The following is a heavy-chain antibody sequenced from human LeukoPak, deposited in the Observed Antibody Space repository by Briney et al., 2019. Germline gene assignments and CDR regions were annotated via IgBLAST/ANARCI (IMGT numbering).Heavy chain of an antibody. CDR2: IYHSGST. CDR3: AREAVVPASYYFDY. V-gene: IGHV4-30-2*01. J-gene: IGHJ4*02. CDR1: GGSISSGGYY. Sequence: PSQTLSLTCTVSGGSISSGGYYWSWIRQPPGKGLEWIGYIYHSGSTYYNPSLKSRVTISVDRSKNQFSLKLSSVTAADTAVYYCAREAVVPASYYFDYWGQGTLVTVSS. D-gene: IGHD2-2*01.